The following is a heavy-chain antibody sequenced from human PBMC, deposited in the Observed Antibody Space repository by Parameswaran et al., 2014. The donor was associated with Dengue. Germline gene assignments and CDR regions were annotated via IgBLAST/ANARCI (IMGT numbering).Heavy chain of an antibody. V-gene: IGHV3-33*01. CDR3: ARQSRPSWLHGIVVVPAAKPYSYMDV. CDR2: IWYDGSNK. D-gene: IGHD2-2*01. J-gene: IGHJ6*03. Sequence: WIRQPPGKGLEWVAVIWYDGSNKYYADSVKGRFTISRDNSKNTLYLQMNSLRAEDTAVYYCARQSRPSWLHGIVVVPAAKPYSYMDVWARTTVTVSS.